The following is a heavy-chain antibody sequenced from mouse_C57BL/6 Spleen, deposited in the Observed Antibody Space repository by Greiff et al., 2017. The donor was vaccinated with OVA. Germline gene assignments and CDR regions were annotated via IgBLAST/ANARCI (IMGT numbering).Heavy chain of an antibody. CDR3: ARWGDGYFFAY. CDR2: IDPSDSYT. Sequence: QVHVKQPGAELVMPGASVKLSCKASGYTFTSYWMHWVKQRPGQGLEWIGEIDPSDSYTNYNQKFKGKSTLTVDKSSSTAYMQLSSLTSEDSAVYYCARWGDGYFFAYCGQGTLVTVSA. CDR1: GYTFTSYW. D-gene: IGHD2-3*01. V-gene: IGHV1-69*01. J-gene: IGHJ3*01.